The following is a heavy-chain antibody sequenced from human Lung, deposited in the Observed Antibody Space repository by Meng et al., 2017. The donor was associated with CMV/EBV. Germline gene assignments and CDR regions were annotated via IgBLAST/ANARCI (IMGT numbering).Heavy chain of an antibody. D-gene: IGHD3-3*01. Sequence: GESLKISCAASGFTFSSYWMHWVRQAPGKGLVWVSRINSDGSSTSYADSVKGRFTISRDNAKNTLYLQMNSLRAEDTAVYYCARVFDYDFWSGYYTNGMDVWGQRTTVTVSS. CDR3: ARVFDYDFWSGYYTNGMDV. J-gene: IGHJ6*01. CDR2: INSDGSST. V-gene: IGHV3-74*01. CDR1: GFTFSSYW.